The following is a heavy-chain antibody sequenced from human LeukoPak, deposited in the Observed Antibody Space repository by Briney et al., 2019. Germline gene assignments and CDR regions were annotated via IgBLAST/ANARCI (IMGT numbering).Heavy chain of an antibody. CDR1: EGTLSSNT. Sequence: SVKVSCKASEGTLSSNTISWVRQAPGQGLEWMGRIIPILVIADSAQKFQGRVPFTADKSTGPATMELGALRSEDTAGYYCARDLERTSFPFDPWAQGTLVTVSS. V-gene: IGHV1-69*04. D-gene: IGHD1-1*01. J-gene: IGHJ5*02. CDR2: IIPILVIA. CDR3: ARDLERTSFPFDP.